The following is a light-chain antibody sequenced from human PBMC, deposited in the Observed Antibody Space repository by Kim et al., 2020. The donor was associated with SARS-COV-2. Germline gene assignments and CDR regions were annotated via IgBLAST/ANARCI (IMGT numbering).Light chain of an antibody. V-gene: IGKV3-11*01. CDR2: DAS. CDR3: QQRTNWPLT. Sequence: LAPGERATLSCRASQSVSSYLAWYQQKPGQAPKLLIYDASNRATGIPARFSGSGSGTDFTLTISSLEPEDFAVYYCQQRTNWPLTFGGGTKVDIK. J-gene: IGKJ4*01. CDR1: QSVSSY.